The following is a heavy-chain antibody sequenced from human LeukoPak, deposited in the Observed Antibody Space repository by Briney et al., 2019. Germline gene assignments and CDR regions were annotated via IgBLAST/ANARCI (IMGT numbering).Heavy chain of an antibody. V-gene: IGHV3-53*01. D-gene: IGHD6-25*01. J-gene: IGHJ5*02. CDR3: AAAWFDP. CDR1: GFTVSSNC. CDR2: IYSGGST. Sequence: GGSLRLSCAASGFTVSSNCMSWVRQAPGKGLEWVSLIYSGGSTYYADSVKGRFTISRDNAKNSLYLQMNSLRAEDTAVYYCAAAWFDPWGQGTLVTVSS.